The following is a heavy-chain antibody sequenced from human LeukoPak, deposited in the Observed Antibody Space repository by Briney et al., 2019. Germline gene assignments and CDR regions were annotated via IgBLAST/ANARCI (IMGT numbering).Heavy chain of an antibody. J-gene: IGHJ3*02. CDR3: ASRSGSYLIDAFDI. D-gene: IGHD1-26*01. CDR1: GGSISSYY. Sequence: SETLSLTCTVSGGSISSYYWSWIRQPPGKGLEWIGYIYYSGSTNYNPSLKSRVTISVDTSKNQFSLKLSSVTAADTAVYYCASRSGSYLIDAFDIWGQGTMVTVSS. CDR2: IYYSGST. V-gene: IGHV4-59*08.